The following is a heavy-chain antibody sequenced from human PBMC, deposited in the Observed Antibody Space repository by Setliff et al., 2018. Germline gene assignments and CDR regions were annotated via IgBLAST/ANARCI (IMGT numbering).Heavy chain of an antibody. V-gene: IGHV3-30*02. CDR1: GFTFDSYG. D-gene: IGHD3-10*01. CDR3: AKVKKQLIRGSGLDL. CDR2: IRFDGSTK. Sequence: GGSLRLSCAASGFTFDSYGMHWVHQAPGKGLEWVAFIRFDGSTKYYADSVKGRFTISIDNFQNTLYLQMDSLRPEDTGVYYCAKVKKQLIRGSGLDLWGQGTLVTVSS. J-gene: IGHJ5*02.